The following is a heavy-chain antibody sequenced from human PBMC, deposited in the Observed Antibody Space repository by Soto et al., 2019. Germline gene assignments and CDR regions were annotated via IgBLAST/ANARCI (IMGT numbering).Heavy chain of an antibody. CDR2: ISSSSYI. CDR3: ARDKGRWLQEYYFDY. Sequence: GSLRLSCAASGFTFSSYSMNWVRQAPGKGLEWVSSISSSSYIYYADSVKGRFTISRDNAKNSLYLQMNSLRAEDTAVYYCARDKGRWLQEYYFDYWGQGTLVTVSS. J-gene: IGHJ4*02. CDR1: GFTFSSYS. V-gene: IGHV3-21*01. D-gene: IGHD5-12*01.